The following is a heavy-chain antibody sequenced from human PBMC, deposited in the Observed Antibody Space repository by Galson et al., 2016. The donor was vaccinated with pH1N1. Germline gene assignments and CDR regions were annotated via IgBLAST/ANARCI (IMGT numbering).Heavy chain of an antibody. CDR2: VNPGGSTI. J-gene: IGHJ3*02. CDR3: ARQYDFGDYRGDAFDI. D-gene: IGHD4-17*01. CDR1: GYRFTSYW. Sequence: QSGAEVKKPGESLKISCKASGYRFTSYWIAWVRQVPGKGLEWVGIVNPGGSTIRYSPPFQGRVTISSDKSINTAYLQWISLKASDTATYYCARQYDFGDYRGDAFDIWGQGTMVIVSS. V-gene: IGHV5-51*03.